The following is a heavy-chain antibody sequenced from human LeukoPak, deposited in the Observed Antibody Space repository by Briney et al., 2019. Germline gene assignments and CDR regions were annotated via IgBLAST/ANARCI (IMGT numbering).Heavy chain of an antibody. D-gene: IGHD3-22*01. J-gene: IGHJ4*02. CDR1: GFTFSSHS. Sequence: PGGSLRLSCAASGFTFSSHSMNWVRQAPGKGLEWVSSISSSSYIYYADSVKGRFTISRDNAKNSLYLQMNSLRAEDTAVYYCARSATYYCDGSGIRSTPYWSQGTLVTVSS. CDR2: ISSSSYI. V-gene: IGHV3-21*01. CDR3: ARSATYYCDGSGIRSTPY.